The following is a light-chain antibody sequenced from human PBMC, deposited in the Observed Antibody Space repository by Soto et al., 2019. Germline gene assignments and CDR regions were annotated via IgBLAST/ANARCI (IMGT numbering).Light chain of an antibody. Sequence: EIVMTQSPATLSVSPGERATLSCWASQSVSSNLAWFQQKPGQAPRLLIYGASTRATGIPARFSGSGSGTEFTLTFSSLQSEDFAVYYCQQYDNWLPLTFGQGTRLEIK. CDR1: QSVSSN. CDR2: GAS. CDR3: QQYDNWLPLT. V-gene: IGKV3-15*01. J-gene: IGKJ5*01.